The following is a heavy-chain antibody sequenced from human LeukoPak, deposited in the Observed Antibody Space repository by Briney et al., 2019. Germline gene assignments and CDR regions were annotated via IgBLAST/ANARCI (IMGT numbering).Heavy chain of an antibody. CDR2: ISAYNGNT. J-gene: IGHJ6*02. Sequence: ASVKVSCKASGYTFTSYGISWVRQAPGQGLEWMGWISAYNGNTNYAQKLQGRVTMTTDTSTSTAYMELRSLRSDDTAVYYCVGSDTAMAQYYYYYGMDVWGQGTTVTVSS. D-gene: IGHD5-18*01. V-gene: IGHV1-18*01. CDR3: VGSDTAMAQYYYYYGMDV. CDR1: GYTFTSYG.